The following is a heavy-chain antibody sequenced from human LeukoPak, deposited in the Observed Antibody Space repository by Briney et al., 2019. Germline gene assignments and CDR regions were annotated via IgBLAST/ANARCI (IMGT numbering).Heavy chain of an antibody. V-gene: IGHV1-69*13. J-gene: IGHJ5*02. CDR1: GGTFSSYA. CDR2: ITPMFGTA. D-gene: IGHD1-26*01. CDR3: ARDLGGSTVWFDP. Sequence: SVKVSCKASGGTFSSYAISWVRQAPGQGLEWMGGITPMFGTANYAQKFQGRVTITADESTSTAYMELSSLRSEDTAVYSCARDLGGSTVWFDPWGQGTLVTVSS.